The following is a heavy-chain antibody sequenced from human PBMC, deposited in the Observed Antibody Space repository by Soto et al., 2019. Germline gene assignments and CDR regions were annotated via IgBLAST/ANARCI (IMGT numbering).Heavy chain of an antibody. CDR2: IYYSGST. V-gene: IGHV4-61*01. J-gene: IGHJ6*03. D-gene: IGHD4-17*01. CDR1: GGFVSSGNYY. CDR3: ASLGITTVTRYYYYYYMDV. Sequence: SETLSLTCAVYGGFVSSGNYYWSWIRQPPGKGLEWIGYIYYSGSTNYNPSLKSRVTISVDTSKNQFSLKLSSVTAADTAVYYCASLGITTVTRYYYYYYMDVWGKGTTVTVSS.